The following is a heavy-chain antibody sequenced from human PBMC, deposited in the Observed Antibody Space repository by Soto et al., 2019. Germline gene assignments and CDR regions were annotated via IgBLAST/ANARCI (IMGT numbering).Heavy chain of an antibody. CDR3: ARRGNAMDV. V-gene: IGHV1-3*05. Sequence: QVQLVQSGAEEKKPGASVKVSCKASGYTFTSYAVHWVRQAPGQRLEWMGWINAGSGNSIYSQILQGRVTITRDTSASTAYMELSSLRSEDTAVYYCARRGNAMDVWGQGTTVTVSS. CDR1: GYTFTSYA. J-gene: IGHJ6*02. CDR2: INAGSGNS.